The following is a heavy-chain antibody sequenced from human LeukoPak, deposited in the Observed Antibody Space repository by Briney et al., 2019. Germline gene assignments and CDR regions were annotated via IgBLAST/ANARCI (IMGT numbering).Heavy chain of an antibody. V-gene: IGHV4-59*08. D-gene: IGHD2-15*01. Sequence: SETLSLTCTVSGGSISSYYWSWIRQPPGKGLEWIGYIYYSGSTNYNPSLKSRVTISVDTSKNQFSLKLSSVTAADTAVYYCARRTVVVAADYYYYGMDVWGQGTTVTVSS. CDR3: ARRTVVVAADYYYYGMDV. J-gene: IGHJ6*02. CDR2: IYYSGST. CDR1: GGSISSYY.